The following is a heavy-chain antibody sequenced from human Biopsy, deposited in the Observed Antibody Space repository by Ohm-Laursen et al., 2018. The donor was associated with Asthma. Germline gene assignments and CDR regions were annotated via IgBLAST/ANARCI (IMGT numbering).Heavy chain of an antibody. CDR1: GYTFTGYY. D-gene: IGHD5-12*01. V-gene: IGHV1-2*04. CDR2: INPNSGGT. CDR3: ARGYSGSDRIVYYYSGLEV. Sequence: GSSVKVSCKASGYTFTGYYMHWVRQAPGQGLEWVGWINPNSGGTNYAQKFQGWVTMTRDTSISTAYMELSSPSSEDTAVYYCARGYSGSDRIVYYYSGLEVWGQGTTVTVSS. J-gene: IGHJ6*02.